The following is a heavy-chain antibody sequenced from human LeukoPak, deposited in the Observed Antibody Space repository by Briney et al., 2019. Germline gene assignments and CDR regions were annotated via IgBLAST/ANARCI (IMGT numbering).Heavy chain of an antibody. V-gene: IGHV3-21*01. CDR1: GFTFSSYS. J-gene: IGHJ5*02. D-gene: IGHD2-2*01. Sequence: GGSLRLSCAASGFTFSSYSMTWVRQAPGKGLEWVSSISSSSSYIYYADSVKGRFTISRDNAKNSLYLQMNSLRAEDTAVYYCARDLSHCSSTSCYFPKDWFDPWGQGTLVTVSS. CDR2: ISSSSSYI. CDR3: ARDLSHCSSTSCYFPKDWFDP.